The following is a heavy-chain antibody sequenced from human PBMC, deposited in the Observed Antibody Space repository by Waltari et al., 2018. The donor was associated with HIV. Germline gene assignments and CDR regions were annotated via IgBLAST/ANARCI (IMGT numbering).Heavy chain of an antibody. J-gene: IGHJ4*02. CDR3: AREKRDCSGTSCYRGEFDY. D-gene: IGHD2-2*02. Sequence: QVQLVQSGAEVKKPGASVKVSCKASGYTFTSYGMNWVRQAPGQGLEWMGWVSAYNGNTNYAQKFQDRVTMTTDTSTSTVYMELRSLRSDDTALYYCAREKRDCSGTSCYRGEFDYWGQGTLVTVSS. CDR2: VSAYNGNT. V-gene: IGHV1-18*01. CDR1: GYTFTSYG.